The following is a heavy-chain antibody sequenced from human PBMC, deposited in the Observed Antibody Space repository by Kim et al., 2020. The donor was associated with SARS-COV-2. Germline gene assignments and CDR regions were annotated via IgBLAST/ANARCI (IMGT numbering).Heavy chain of an antibody. CDR2: IYSGGST. V-gene: IGHV3-66*01. CDR3: ASSRDSTYYVSSY. Sequence: GGSLRLSCAASGFTINYNCMNWVRQAPGKGLQWVSVIYSGGSTFYADSVKGRFTISRDNSKNTLYLQMNSLRAEDTAVYYCASSRDSTYYVSSYWGQGTLVTVSS. J-gene: IGHJ4*02. CDR1: GFTINYNC. D-gene: IGHD3-16*01.